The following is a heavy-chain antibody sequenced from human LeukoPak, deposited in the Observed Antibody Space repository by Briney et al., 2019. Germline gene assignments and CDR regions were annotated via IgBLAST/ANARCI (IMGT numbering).Heavy chain of an antibody. J-gene: IGHJ4*02. V-gene: IGHV1-3*01. CDR1: GYTFTSYA. CDR2: INAGNGNT. Sequence: ASVKVSCKASGYTFTSYAMHWVRQAPGQRLEWMGWINAGNGNTKYSQKFQGRVTITRDTSASTAYMELSSLRSEDTAVYYCARAPTGVVRGVPMWGGSYYFDYWGQGTLVTVSS. CDR3: ARAPTGVVRGVPMWGGSYYFDY. D-gene: IGHD3-10*01.